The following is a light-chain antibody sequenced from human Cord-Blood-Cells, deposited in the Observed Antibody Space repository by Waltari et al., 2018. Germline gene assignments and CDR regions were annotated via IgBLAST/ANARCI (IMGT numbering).Light chain of an antibody. CDR1: SSDVGGYNY. J-gene: IGLJ3*02. CDR3: SSYTSSSTLDV. CDR2: DVS. V-gene: IGLV2-14*03. Sequence: QSALTQPASVSGSPGQSITISCTGTSSDVGGYNYASWYQQHPGKAPKLMIYDVSNRPSGVSNRFSGSKSGNTASLTISGLQAEDEADYYCSSYTSSSTLDVFGGGTKLTVL.